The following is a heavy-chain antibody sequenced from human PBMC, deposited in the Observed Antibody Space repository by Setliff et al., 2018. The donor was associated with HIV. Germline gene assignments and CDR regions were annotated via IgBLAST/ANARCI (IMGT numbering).Heavy chain of an antibody. CDR2: LYYSGNT. CDR3: AGVLSSGYYDGP. J-gene: IGHJ5*02. Sequence: PSETLSLTCTVSGASVNSHYWAWIRQPPGKGLEWIGSLYYSGNTNYNPSLKSRVTISADTSKNQFSLKLRSVTAADTAVYYCAGVLSSGYYDGPWGQGTLVTVFS. D-gene: IGHD3-22*01. V-gene: IGHV4-59*02. CDR1: GASVNSHY.